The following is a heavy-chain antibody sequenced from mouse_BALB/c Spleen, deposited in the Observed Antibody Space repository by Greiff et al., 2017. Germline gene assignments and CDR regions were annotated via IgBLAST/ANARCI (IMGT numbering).Heavy chain of an antibody. CDR1: GFTFTDYY. Sequence: EVQGVESGGGLVQPGGSLRLSCATSGFTFTDYYMSWVRQPPGKALEWLGFIRNKANGYTTEYSASVKGRFTISRDNSQSILYLQMNTLRAEDSATYYCARALLRYFDYWGQGTTLTVSS. CDR3: ARALLRYFDY. J-gene: IGHJ2*01. D-gene: IGHD2-10*01. CDR2: IRNKANGYTT. V-gene: IGHV7-3*02.